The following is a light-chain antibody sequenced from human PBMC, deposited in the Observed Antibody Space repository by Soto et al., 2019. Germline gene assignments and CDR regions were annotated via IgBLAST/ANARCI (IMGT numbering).Light chain of an antibody. J-gene: IGKJ1*01. CDR3: QQYGSSPRT. CDR1: QSVTSSF. CDR2: GAS. Sequence: EIVLMQSPGTLSLSPGERATLSCRASQSVTSSFLAWYQQKPGQAPRLLIYGASSRASGIPDRISGSGSGTDFTLTISRLEPEDFAVYYCQQYGSSPRTFGQGTKVEIK. V-gene: IGKV3-20*01.